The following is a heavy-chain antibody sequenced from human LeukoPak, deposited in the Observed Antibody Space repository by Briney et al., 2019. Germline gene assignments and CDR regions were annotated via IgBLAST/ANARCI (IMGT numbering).Heavy chain of an antibody. CDR1: GFTFSSFS. J-gene: IGHJ4*02. D-gene: IGHD6-13*01. V-gene: IGHV3-74*01. CDR3: ARVAYISTWYVDY. Sequence: GGPLRLPCEASGFTFSSFSMHWVRQAPGKGLVWVSRIHSDGINTNYADFVKGRFTISRDNDKNTLYLQMNSLRAEDTAVYYCARVAYISTWYVDYWGQGTLVNVPS. CDR2: IHSDGINT.